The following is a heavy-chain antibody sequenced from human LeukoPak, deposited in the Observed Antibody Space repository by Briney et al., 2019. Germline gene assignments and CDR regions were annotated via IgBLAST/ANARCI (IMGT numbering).Heavy chain of an antibody. V-gene: IGHV4-31*03. J-gene: IGHJ3*02. CDR1: GGSISSGGYY. CDR3: ARAHYYDSSGYDAFDI. Sequence: SETLSLTCTVSGGSISSGGYYWSWIRQHPGKGLEWIGYIYYSGSTYYNPSLKSRVTISVDTSKNQFSLKLSSVTAADTAVYYCARAHYYDSSGYDAFDIWGQGTMVTVSS. CDR2: IYYSGST. D-gene: IGHD3-22*01.